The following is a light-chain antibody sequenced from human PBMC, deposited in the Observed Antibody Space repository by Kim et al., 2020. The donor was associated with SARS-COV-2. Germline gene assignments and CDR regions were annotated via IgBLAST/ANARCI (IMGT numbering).Light chain of an antibody. Sequence: ELTQPPSASGTPGQRVTISCSGSRSNIGRNYVYWYQQVPGTAPKLLIRDTDQRPSGVPDRFSGSKSGTSASLAISGLRSEDEADYYCATWHDSLASYVFGTGTKVTVL. CDR2: DTD. CDR1: RSNIGRNY. J-gene: IGLJ1*01. CDR3: ATWHDSLASYV. V-gene: IGLV1-47*01.